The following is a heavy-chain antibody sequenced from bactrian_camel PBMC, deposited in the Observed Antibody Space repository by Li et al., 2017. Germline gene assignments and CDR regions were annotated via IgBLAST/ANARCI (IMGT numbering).Heavy chain of an antibody. CDR2: INSGGGST. Sequence: VQLVESGGGFVQPGGSLRLSCVASGFAFSTYNMNWVRQRPGKGLEWVSYINSGGGSTFYADHVKGRFTISRDNAKNTLYLQLNSLKTEDTAMYYCVNGASDVGYNYWGQGTQVTVS. CDR3: VNGASDVGYNY. V-gene: IGHV3S40*01. CDR1: GFAFSTYN. D-gene: IGHD3*01. J-gene: IGHJ4*01.